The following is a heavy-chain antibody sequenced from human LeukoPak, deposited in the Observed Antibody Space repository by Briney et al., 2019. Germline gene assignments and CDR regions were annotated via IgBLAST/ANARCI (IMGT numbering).Heavy chain of an antibody. CDR1: GFTFSSYS. J-gene: IGHJ4*02. D-gene: IGHD2-2*01. CDR3: ARDQNDIVVVPAAIYNPYENIHFDY. V-gene: IGHV3-48*01. Sequence: GGSLRLSCAASGFTFSSYSMNWVRQAPGKGLEWVSYISSSSSTIYYADSVKGRFTISRDNAKNSLYLQMNSLRAEDTAVYYCARDQNDIVVVPAAIYNPYENIHFDYWGQGTLVTVSS. CDR2: ISSSSSTI.